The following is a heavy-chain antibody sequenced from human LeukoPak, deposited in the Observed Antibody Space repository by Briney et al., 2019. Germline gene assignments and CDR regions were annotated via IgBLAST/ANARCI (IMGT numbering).Heavy chain of an antibody. J-gene: IGHJ4*02. CDR2: IWYDRSNK. CDR1: GFTFSSYG. V-gene: IGHV3-33*01. D-gene: IGHD5-18*01. CDR3: VRVTHSSYSYGYGHGDY. Sequence: PGRSLRLSCAASGFTFSSYGMHWVRQAPGKGLEWVAVIWYDRSNKYYADSVKGRFTISRDNSKNTLYLQMNSLRAEDTAVYYCVRVTHSSYSYGYGHGDYWGQGTLVTVSS.